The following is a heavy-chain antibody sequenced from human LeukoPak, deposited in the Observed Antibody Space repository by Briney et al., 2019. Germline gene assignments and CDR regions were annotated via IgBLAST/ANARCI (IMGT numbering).Heavy chain of an antibody. CDR1: GLTFSSYS. Sequence: GGSLRLSCAASGLTFSSYSMNWVRQAPGKGLEWVSSISSSSSYIYYADSVKGRFTISRDNAKNSLYLQMNSLRAEDTAVYYCATLLRHSSSWNYYYYGMDVWGQGTTVTVSS. V-gene: IGHV3-21*01. CDR2: ISSSSSYI. D-gene: IGHD6-13*01. J-gene: IGHJ6*02. CDR3: ATLLRHSSSWNYYYYGMDV.